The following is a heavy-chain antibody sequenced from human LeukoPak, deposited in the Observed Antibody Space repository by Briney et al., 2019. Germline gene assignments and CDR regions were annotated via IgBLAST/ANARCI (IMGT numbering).Heavy chain of an antibody. CDR1: GGSISSSSYY. J-gene: IGHJ4*02. CDR2: IYYSGST. D-gene: IGHD1-26*01. V-gene: IGHV4-39*01. CDR3: ARHRQREGDFDY. Sequence: SETLSLTCTVSGGSISSSSYYWGWIRQPPGKGLEWIGSIYYSGSTYYNPSLKIRVTISVDTSKNQFSLKLSSVTAADTAMYYCARHRQREGDFDYWGQGSIGSVSS.